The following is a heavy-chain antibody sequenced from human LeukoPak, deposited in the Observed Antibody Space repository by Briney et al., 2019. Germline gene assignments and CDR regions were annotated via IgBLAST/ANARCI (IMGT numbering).Heavy chain of an antibody. CDR2: ISYDESNK. V-gene: IGHV3-30*18. CDR1: GFTFNNYG. CDR3: AKDIRTIYFYYYGMDV. Sequence: GRSLRLSCAASGFTFNNYGMHWVRQAPGKGLEWVAVISYDESNKYYADSVRGRFTTSRDNSKNTLYLQMNSLRAEDTAVYYCAKDIRTIYFYYYGMDVWGQGTTVTVSS. J-gene: IGHJ6*02.